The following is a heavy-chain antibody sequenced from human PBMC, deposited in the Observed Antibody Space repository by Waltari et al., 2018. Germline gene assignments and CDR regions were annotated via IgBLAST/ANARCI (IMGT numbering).Heavy chain of an antibody. D-gene: IGHD3-3*01. J-gene: IGHJ4*02. CDR2: INHSGST. CDR1: GGSFSGYY. Sequence: QVQLQQWGAGLLKPSETLSLTCAVYGGSFSGYYWSWIRQPPGKGLEWIGEINHSGSTNYNPSLKSRVTISVDTSKNQFSLKLSSVTAADTAVYDCARLRFWSGYIGRNSKDYWGQGTLVTVSS. V-gene: IGHV4-34*01. CDR3: ARLRFWSGYIGRNSKDY.